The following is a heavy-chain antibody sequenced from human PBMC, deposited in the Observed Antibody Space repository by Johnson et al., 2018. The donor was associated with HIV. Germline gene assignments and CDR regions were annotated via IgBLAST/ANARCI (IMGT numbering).Heavy chain of an antibody. Sequence: VLLVESGGGLVQPGRSLRLSCAASGFTFDDYAMHWVRQAPGKGLEWVSGISWNSGSIGYADSVKGRFTISRDNAKNSLYLQMNSLRAEDTALYYCARGKSYDIYPAFDIWGQGTMVTVSS. J-gene: IGHJ3*02. CDR1: GFTFDDYA. CDR3: ARGKSYDIYPAFDI. D-gene: IGHD3-9*01. CDR2: ISWNSGSI. V-gene: IGHV3-9*01.